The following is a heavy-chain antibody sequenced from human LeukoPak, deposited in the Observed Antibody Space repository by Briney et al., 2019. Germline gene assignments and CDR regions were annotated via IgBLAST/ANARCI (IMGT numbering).Heavy chain of an antibody. D-gene: IGHD1-26*01. CDR1: GFTFSNYW. CDR3: ASGIRAFDY. CDR2: IKSDGSTT. V-gene: IGHV3-74*01. Sequence: GGSLRLSCAASGFTFSNYWMHWVRQAPGKGLVWVSRIKSDGSTTSYADSVKGRFTISRDNAKNTLYLQMNSLRAEDTAVYYCASGIRAFDYWGQGALVTVSS. J-gene: IGHJ4*02.